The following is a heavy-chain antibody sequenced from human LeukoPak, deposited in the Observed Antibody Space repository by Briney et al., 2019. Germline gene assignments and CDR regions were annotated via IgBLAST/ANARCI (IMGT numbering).Heavy chain of an antibody. V-gene: IGHV4-59*11. J-gene: IGHJ6*03. Sequence: SETLPLTCTVSGGSISSHYWSWVRLSPAKGLEWIGYIFYSGSTDYSPSLTSRVIISIDTSKRYLSLNLSSVTAADTAVYYCVKHGPGGRGYLDVWGVGTTVTVSS. CDR2: IFYSGST. CDR1: GGSISSHY. CDR3: VKHGPGGRGYLDV. D-gene: IGHD1-1*01.